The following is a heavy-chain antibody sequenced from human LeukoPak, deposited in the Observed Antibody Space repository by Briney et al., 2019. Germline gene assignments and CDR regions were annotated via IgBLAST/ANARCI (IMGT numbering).Heavy chain of an antibody. CDR3: ARYRFVVGATDSFDM. CDR2: ISGSGGST. D-gene: IGHD1-26*01. Sequence: GGSLRLSCAASGFTFSSYAMSWVRQAPGKGLEWVSAISGSGGSTYYADSVKGRFTISRDNSKNTLYLQMNSLRAEDTAVYYCARYRFVVGATDSFDMWGQGTTVTVSS. J-gene: IGHJ3*02. CDR1: GFTFSSYA. V-gene: IGHV3-23*01.